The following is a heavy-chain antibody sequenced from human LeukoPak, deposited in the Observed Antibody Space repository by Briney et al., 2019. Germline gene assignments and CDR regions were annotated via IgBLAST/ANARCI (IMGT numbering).Heavy chain of an antibody. V-gene: IGHV1-18*01. J-gene: IGHJ4*02. Sequence: EASVKVSCKASGGTFSSYAISWVRQAPGQGLEWMGWISAYNGNTNYAQKLQGRVTMTTDTSTSTAYMELRSLRSDDTAVYYCARDNPPTRLLWFGDHVGVFDYWGQGTLVTVSS. CDR1: GGTFSSYA. D-gene: IGHD3-10*01. CDR2: ISAYNGNT. CDR3: ARDNPPTRLLWFGDHVGVFDY.